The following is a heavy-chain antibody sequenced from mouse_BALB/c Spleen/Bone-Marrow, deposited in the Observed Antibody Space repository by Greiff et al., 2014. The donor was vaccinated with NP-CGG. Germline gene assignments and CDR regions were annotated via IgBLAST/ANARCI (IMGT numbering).Heavy chain of an antibody. Sequence: EVKLVESGAELVKPGASVKLSCTASGFNIKDTYMHWVQQRPEQGLEWIGRIDPANGNTKYDPKFQGKATITADTSSNTAYLQLSSLTSEDTAVYDCARYRLGTYFDYWGQGTTLTVSS. CDR3: ARYRLGTYFDY. CDR2: IDPANGNT. V-gene: IGHV14-3*02. J-gene: IGHJ2*01. CDR1: GFNIKDTY. D-gene: IGHD2-14*01.